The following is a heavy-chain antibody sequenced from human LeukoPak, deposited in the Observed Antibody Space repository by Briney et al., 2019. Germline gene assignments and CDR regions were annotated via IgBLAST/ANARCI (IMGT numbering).Heavy chain of an antibody. CDR2: IYYSGST. CDR3: ARQGTSGWYDAFDV. J-gene: IGHJ3*01. CDR1: GVSISSYSFY. D-gene: IGHD6-19*01. Sequence: PSETLSLTCTVSGVSISSYSFYWGWIRQPPGKGLEWIGSIYYSGSTNYNSSLKSRVIISVDTSKNQSSLKLSSVTAADTAVYFCARQGTSGWYDAFDVWGQGTMVTASS. V-gene: IGHV4-39*01.